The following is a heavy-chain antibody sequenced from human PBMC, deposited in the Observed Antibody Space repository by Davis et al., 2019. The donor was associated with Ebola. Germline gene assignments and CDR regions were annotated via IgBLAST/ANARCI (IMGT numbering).Heavy chain of an antibody. CDR3: ATDPEGLLDFDY. CDR1: GFTFSTYG. D-gene: IGHD1-1*01. V-gene: IGHV3-48*02. CDR2: INSGGSYI. J-gene: IGHJ4*02. Sequence: GESLKISCAASGFTFSTYGMTWVRQAPGKGLEWVSHINSGGSYISYTDSVKGRFIISRDDAKSTVYLQMNSLRDEDTAIYYCATDPEGLLDFDYWGQGTLVTVSS.